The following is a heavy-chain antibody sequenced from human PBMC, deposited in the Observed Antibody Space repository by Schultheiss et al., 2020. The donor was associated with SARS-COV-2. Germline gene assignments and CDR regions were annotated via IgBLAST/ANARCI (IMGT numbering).Heavy chain of an antibody. CDR2: ISAYNGNT. CDR1: GYTFTGYY. D-gene: IGHD6-19*01. V-gene: IGHV1-18*04. CDR3: ASSSGWYFAEYFQH. Sequence: ASVKVSCKASGYTFTGYYMHWVRQAPGQGLEWMGWISAYNGNTNYAQKLQGRVTMTTDTSTSTAYMELRSLRSDDTAVYYCASSSGWYFAEYFQHWGQGTLVTVSS. J-gene: IGHJ1*01.